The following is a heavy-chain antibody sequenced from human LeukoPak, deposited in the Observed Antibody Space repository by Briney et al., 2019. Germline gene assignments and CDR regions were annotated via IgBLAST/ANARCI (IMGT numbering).Heavy chain of an antibody. Sequence: ETLSLTCNVSGDSISSSSYYWSWIRVPPGKGLEWVSSIGSSSSYIYYADSVKGRFTISRDNAKNSLYLQMNSLRAEDTAVYYCARQNWFDPWGQGTLVTVSS. J-gene: IGHJ5*02. V-gene: IGHV3-21*01. CDR2: IGSSSSYI. CDR3: ARQNWFDP. CDR1: GDSISSSSYY.